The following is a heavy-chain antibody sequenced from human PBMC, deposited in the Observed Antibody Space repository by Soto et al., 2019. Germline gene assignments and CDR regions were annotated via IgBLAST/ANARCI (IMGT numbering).Heavy chain of an antibody. CDR3: ARPWDTAMVSTWNY. V-gene: IGHV3-7*03. Sequence: EVQLVESGAGLVQPGGSLRLSCAASGFTFSSYSMSWVRQAPGKGLEWVANINKNGGEKYYVDSVKGRFTITRDNAKNSLYLQMNSLRAEDTAVYYCARPWDTAMVSTWNYWGQGTLVTVSS. CDR2: INKNGGEK. J-gene: IGHJ4*02. D-gene: IGHD5-18*01. CDR1: GFTFSSYS.